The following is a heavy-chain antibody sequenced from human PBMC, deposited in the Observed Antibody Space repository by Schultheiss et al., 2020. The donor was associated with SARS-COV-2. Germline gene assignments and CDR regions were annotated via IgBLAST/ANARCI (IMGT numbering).Heavy chain of an antibody. CDR1: GGTFSSYA. J-gene: IGHJ4*02. CDR3: AKGLQWLVAGALDY. V-gene: IGHV1-69*13. Sequence: SVKVSCKASGGTFSSYAISWVRQAPGQGLEWMGGIIPIFGTAKYAQKFQGRVTITADESTSTAYMELSSLRSEETALYYCAKGLQWLVAGALDYWGQGTLVTVSS. D-gene: IGHD6-19*01. CDR2: IIPIFGTA.